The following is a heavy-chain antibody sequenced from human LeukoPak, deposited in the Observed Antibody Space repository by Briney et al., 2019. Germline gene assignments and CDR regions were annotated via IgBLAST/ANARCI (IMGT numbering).Heavy chain of an antibody. V-gene: IGHV4-4*07. CDR3: ARDIYGGNSYYFDY. Sequence: PSETLSLTXTVSGGSIRSYYWSWIRQPAGKGLEWIGRIYTSGSTNYNPSLKSRVTMSVGTSKNQFSLKLSSVTAADTAVYYCARDIYGGNSYYFDYWGQGTLVTVSS. D-gene: IGHD4-23*01. J-gene: IGHJ4*02. CDR1: GGSIRSYY. CDR2: IYTSGST.